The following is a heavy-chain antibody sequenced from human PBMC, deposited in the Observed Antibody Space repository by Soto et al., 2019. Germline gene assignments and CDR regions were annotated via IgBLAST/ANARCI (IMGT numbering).Heavy chain of an antibody. J-gene: IGHJ6*02. Sequence: GASVKVSCKASGYTFTSYDINWVRQATGQGLEWMGWINPNSGGTNYAQKFQGWVTMTRDTSISTAYMELSRLRSDDTAVYYCARGKRDTAMAYYYYYGMDVWGQGTTVTVSS. CDR3: ARGKRDTAMAYYYYYGMDV. CDR1: GYTFTSYD. CDR2: INPNSGGT. D-gene: IGHD5-18*01. V-gene: IGHV1-2*04.